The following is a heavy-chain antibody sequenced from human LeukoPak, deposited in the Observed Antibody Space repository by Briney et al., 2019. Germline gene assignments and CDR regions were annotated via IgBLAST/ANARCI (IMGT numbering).Heavy chain of an antibody. CDR2: ISSSGSTI. Sequence: PGRSLRLSCAASGFTFSSYAMHWVRQAPGRGLEWVSYISSSGSTIYYADSVKGRFTISRDNAKNSLYVQMNSLRAEDTAVYYCARLGGAPGGSYFDYWGQGTLVTVSS. D-gene: IGHD3-16*01. CDR1: GFTFSSYA. V-gene: IGHV3-48*04. J-gene: IGHJ4*02. CDR3: ARLGGAPGGSYFDY.